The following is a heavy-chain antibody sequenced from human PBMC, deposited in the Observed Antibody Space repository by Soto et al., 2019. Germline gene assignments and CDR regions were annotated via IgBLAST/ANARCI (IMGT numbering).Heavy chain of an antibody. V-gene: IGHV1-8*01. Sequence: SVKVSFKASCYTFANNDVSWGRQATGQGLEWMGWMNPGSGDTGYAQKFQGRVTMTRDISIATAYMELNSLTSEDTAIYYCARMESFGSLNWFDPWGQGTLVTVYS. D-gene: IGHD5-18*01. CDR2: MNPGSGDT. CDR1: CYTFANND. J-gene: IGHJ5*02. CDR3: ARMESFGSLNWFDP.